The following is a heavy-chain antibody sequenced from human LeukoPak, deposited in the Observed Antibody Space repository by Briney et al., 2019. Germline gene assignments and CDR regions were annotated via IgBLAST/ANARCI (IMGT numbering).Heavy chain of an antibody. D-gene: IGHD2-8*01. J-gene: IGHJ4*02. CDR2: ISGSGSDT. CDR3: ARDRGYCTSDDCYRWFHY. V-gene: IGHV3-23*01. Sequence: PGGSLRLSCAASGFTFSRYAMNWVRQAPGKGLEWVSAISGSGSDTYYADSVRGRFSISRDDAKSSLYLQMNSLRDEDTAVYYCARDRGYCTSDDCYRWFHYWGQGTLVIVSS. CDR1: GFTFSRYA.